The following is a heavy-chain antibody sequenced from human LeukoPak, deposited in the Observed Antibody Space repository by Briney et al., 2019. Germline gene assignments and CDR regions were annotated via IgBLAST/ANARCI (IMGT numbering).Heavy chain of an antibody. CDR3: AREIDRDDYNRFFDY. Sequence: GASVKASCKASGYSFSTYTMHWVRQAPGQRLEWMGWINAGNGNTKYSQNFQGRVTITRDTSANTAYMEMSSLRSEDTAVYYCAREIDRDDYNRFFDYWGQGTLVSVSS. J-gene: IGHJ4*02. CDR2: INAGNGNT. V-gene: IGHV1-3*01. D-gene: IGHD5-24*01. CDR1: GYSFSTYT.